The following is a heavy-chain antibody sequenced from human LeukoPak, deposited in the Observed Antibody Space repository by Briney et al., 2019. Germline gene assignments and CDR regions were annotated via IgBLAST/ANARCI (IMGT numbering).Heavy chain of an antibody. J-gene: IGHJ4*02. CDR1: GESFSSYY. CDR3: ARTYCGGDCSNDY. V-gene: IGHV4-59*06. D-gene: IGHD2-21*01. CDR2: IYYSGST. Sequence: SETLSLTCAVYGESFSSYYWSWIRQPPGKGLEWIGYIYYSGSTYYNPSLKSRVTISVDTSKNQFSLKLSSVTAADTAVYYCARTYCGGDCSNDYWGQGTLVTVSS.